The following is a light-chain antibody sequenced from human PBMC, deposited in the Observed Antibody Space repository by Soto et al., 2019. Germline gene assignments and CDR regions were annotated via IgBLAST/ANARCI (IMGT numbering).Light chain of an antibody. Sequence: EVVLTQSPGTLSLSPGERATLSCRASQSVSGTYLAWYQQKPGQAPRPLIYGASSRATGIPDRFSGSGSGADFTLTISRLEPDDFAVYYCQEYGNSRTFGQGTKVEIK. CDR2: GAS. J-gene: IGKJ1*01. CDR1: QSVSGTY. V-gene: IGKV3-20*01. CDR3: QEYGNSRT.